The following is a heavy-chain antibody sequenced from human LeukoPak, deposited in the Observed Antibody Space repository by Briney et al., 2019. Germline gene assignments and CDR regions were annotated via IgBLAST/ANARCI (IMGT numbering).Heavy chain of an antibody. J-gene: IGHJ4*02. CDR1: GYAFSDHG. CDR2: ISGYNGHT. D-gene: IGHD5-18*01. Sequence: ASVKVACTASGYAFSDHGVNWVRQAPGQGLEWMGWISGYNGHTSYAQKFQVRVMVTTDRSTNTAYLELRSLRSDGTAVYYCARVPNPRNTYGYNDKWGQGTLVTVSS. CDR3: ARVPNPRNTYGYNDK. V-gene: IGHV1-18*04.